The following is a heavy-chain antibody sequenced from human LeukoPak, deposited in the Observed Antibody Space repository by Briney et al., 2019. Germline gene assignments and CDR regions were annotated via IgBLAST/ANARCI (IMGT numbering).Heavy chain of an antibody. D-gene: IGHD5-12*01. V-gene: IGHV4-59*08. CDR1: GGSISSYS. CDR2: MYYSGSV. Sequence: SETLSLTCTVSGGSISSYSWSWIRQPPGKGLEWIGSMYYSGSVNYNPSLKSRVTMSVDTSKNQFSLRLSSVTAADTAVYYCAGHGGETIVAMILHAFDIWGQGTMVTVSS. J-gene: IGHJ3*02. CDR3: AGHGGETIVAMILHAFDI.